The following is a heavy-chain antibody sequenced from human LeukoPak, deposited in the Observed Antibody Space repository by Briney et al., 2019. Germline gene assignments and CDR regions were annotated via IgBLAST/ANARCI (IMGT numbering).Heavy chain of an antibody. V-gene: IGHV3-30*03. CDR3: ARADYDFWTGYYYYYYYGMDV. J-gene: IGHJ6*02. D-gene: IGHD3-3*01. CDR2: ISYDGSNK. Sequence: GGSLRLSCAASVFTFSSYGMHRVRQAPGKGLEWVAVISYDGSNKYYADSVNGRFTISRDNSKNTLYLQMNSLRAEDTAVYYCARADYDFWTGYYYYYYYGMDVWGQGTTVTVSS. CDR1: VFTFSSYG.